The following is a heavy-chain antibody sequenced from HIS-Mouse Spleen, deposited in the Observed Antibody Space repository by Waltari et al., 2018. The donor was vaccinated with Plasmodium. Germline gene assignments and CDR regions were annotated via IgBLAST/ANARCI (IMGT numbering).Heavy chain of an antibody. CDR2: SNHSRST. CDR1: GGSLSGYY. J-gene: IGHJ5*02. Sequence: QVQLQQWGAGLLKPSETLSLTCAVYGGSLSGYYWSWIRQPPGKGVEWIGESNHSRSTHYTPSLKSRVTISVDTSKNQFSLKLSSVTAEDTAVYYCAKDPARGGYPNWFDPWGQGTLVTVSS. D-gene: IGHD5-12*01. CDR3: AKDPARGGYPNWFDP. V-gene: IGHV4-34*01.